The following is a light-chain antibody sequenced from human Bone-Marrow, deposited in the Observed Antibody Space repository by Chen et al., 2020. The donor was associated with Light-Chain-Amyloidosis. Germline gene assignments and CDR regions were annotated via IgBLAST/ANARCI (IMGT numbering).Light chain of an antibody. V-gene: IGKV1-5*01. CDR2: DAS. CDR3: QQYNSYPYT. Sequence: DIQMPQSPSTLSASVVDRVTITCRASQSISSWLAWYQQKPGKAPKLLIYDASSLESWVPSRFSGSGSGTEFTLTISSLQPDDFATYCCQQYNSYPYTFGQGTKLEIK. CDR1: QSISSW. J-gene: IGKJ2*01.